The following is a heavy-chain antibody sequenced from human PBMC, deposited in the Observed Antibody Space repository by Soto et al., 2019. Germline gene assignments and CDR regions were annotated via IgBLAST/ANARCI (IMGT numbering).Heavy chain of an antibody. J-gene: IGHJ4*02. CDR2: ISGSGGST. CDR1: GFTFSSYA. D-gene: IGHD3-10*01. V-gene: IGHV3-23*01. Sequence: GGSLRLSSAASGFTFSSYAMSWVRQDPGKGLEWVSAISGSGGSTYYADSVKGRFTISRDNSKNTLYLQMNSLRAEDTAVYYCSTDGSGSYYWDPTFDYWGQGTLVTVSS. CDR3: STDGSGSYYWDPTFDY.